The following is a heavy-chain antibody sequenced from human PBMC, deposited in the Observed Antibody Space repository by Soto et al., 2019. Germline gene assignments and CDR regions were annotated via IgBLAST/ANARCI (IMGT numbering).Heavy chain of an antibody. CDR1: GFTFSSYG. CDR2: ISYDGSNK. CDR3: SKDGPPPWFDP. Sequence: QVQLVESGGGVVQPGRSLRLSCAASGFTFSSYGMHWVRQAPGKGLEWVAVISYDGSNKYYADSVKGRFTISRDNSKNTLYLQMNRLRAEDTAVYYCSKDGPPPWFDPWGQGTLVTVSS. V-gene: IGHV3-30*18. J-gene: IGHJ5*02.